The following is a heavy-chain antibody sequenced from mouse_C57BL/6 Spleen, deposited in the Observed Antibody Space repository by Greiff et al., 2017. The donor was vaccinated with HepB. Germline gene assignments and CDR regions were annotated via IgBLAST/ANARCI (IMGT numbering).Heavy chain of an antibody. J-gene: IGHJ1*03. CDR1: GYTFTDYY. Sequence: QVQLQQSGAELVRPGASVKLSCKASGYTFTDYYINWVKQRPGQGLEWIARIYPGSGNTYYNEKFKGKATLTAEKSSSTAYMQLSSLTSEDSAVYFCARNPLITTVGYFDVWGTGTTVTVSS. V-gene: IGHV1-76*01. CDR3: ARNPLITTVGYFDV. CDR2: IYPGSGNT. D-gene: IGHD1-1*01.